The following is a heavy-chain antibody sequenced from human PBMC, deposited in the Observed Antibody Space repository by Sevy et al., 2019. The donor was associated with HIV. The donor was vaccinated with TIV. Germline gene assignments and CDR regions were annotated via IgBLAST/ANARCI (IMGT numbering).Heavy chain of an antibody. D-gene: IGHD2-2*01. CDR1: GFPFSIHV. V-gene: IGHV3-23*01. CDR3: ARDAPTYCSGTSCLNWFDP. CDR2: ITTGGGRT. J-gene: IGHJ5*02. Sequence: GGSLRLSCAASGFPFSIHVMHWVRQAPGRGLEWVSGITTGGGRTYYADSVKGRFTISRDNSKNTLYLQMNTLRAEDTAIYFCARDAPTYCSGTSCLNWFDPWGQGTLVTVSS.